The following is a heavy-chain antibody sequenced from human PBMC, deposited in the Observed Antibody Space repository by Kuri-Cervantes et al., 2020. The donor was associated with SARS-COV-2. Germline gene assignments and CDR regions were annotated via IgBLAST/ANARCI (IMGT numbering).Heavy chain of an antibody. D-gene: IGHD2-2*01. CDR3: ARQSSTLDWFDP. J-gene: IGHJ5*02. CDR2: VYYTGSA. Sequence: SETLSLTCSVSGGSINNYYWSWIRQSPGKGLEWIGSVYYTGSAYYNPPLKSRATLSVDTSKNQVSLKLSSLTAADTGRYYCARQSSTLDWFDPWGQGTLVTVSS. CDR1: GGSINNYY. V-gene: IGHV4-59*08.